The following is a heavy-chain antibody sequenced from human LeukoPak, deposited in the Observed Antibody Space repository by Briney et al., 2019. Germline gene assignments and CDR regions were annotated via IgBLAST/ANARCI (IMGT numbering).Heavy chain of an antibody. J-gene: IGHJ4*02. D-gene: IGHD2-8*01. CDR2: SSGSGGST. CDR3: ARDNGNKYYFDY. Sequence: GGSLRLSCAASGFTFSSYGMSWVRQAPGKGLEWVSSISGSGGSSGSGGSTYYADSVKGRFTISRDNFRNTLSLQMNSLRAEDTAVYYCARDNGNKYYFDYWGQGTLVTVSS. V-gene: IGHV3-23*01. CDR1: GFTFSSYG.